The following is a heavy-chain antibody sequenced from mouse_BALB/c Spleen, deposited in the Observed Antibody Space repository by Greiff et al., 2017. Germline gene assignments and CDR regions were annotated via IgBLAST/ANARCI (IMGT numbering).Heavy chain of an antibody. Sequence: VQLQQSGAELVRPGASVTLSCKASGYTFTDYEMHWVKQTPVHGLEWIGAIDPETGGTAYNQKFKGKATLTADKSSSTAYMELRSLTSEDSAVYYCTRSKYGNYLYAMDYWGQGTSVTVSS. J-gene: IGHJ4*01. CDR1: GYTFTDYE. V-gene: IGHV1-15*01. D-gene: IGHD2-10*02. CDR3: TRSKYGNYLYAMDY. CDR2: IDPETGGT.